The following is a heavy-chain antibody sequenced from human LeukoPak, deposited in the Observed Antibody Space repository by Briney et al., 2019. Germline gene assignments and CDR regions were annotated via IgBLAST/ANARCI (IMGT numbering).Heavy chain of an antibody. CDR3: ARFSSGYYHNFDY. Sequence: SETLSLTCTVSGGSISSYYWSWIRQPPGKGLEWIGYIYYSGSTNYNPSLKSRVTISVDTSKDQFSLKLSSVTAADTAVYYCARFSSGYYHNFDYWGQGTLVTVSS. V-gene: IGHV4-59*01. CDR1: GGSISSYY. D-gene: IGHD3-22*01. J-gene: IGHJ4*02. CDR2: IYYSGST.